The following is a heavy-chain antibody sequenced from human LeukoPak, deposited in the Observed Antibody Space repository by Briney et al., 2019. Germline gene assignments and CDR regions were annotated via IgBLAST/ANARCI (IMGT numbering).Heavy chain of an antibody. CDR1: GLTLSTYW. J-gene: IGHJ4*02. D-gene: IGHD2-15*01. CDR2: INGDGSST. V-gene: IGHV3-74*01. Sequence: GGSLRLSCEASGLTLSTYWIHWVRQGPGKGLEWVSRINGDGSSTSYADSVKGRFTISRDNAKSTVYLQMNSPTAEDTAVYHCARAFCPGGSCYGRFDCWGQGTLVTVSS. CDR3: ARAFCPGGSCYGRFDC.